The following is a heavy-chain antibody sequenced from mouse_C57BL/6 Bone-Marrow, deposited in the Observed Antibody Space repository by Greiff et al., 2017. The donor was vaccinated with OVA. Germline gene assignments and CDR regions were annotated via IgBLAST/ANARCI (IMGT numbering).Heavy chain of an antibody. D-gene: IGHD2-12*01. Sequence: QVQLQQSGAELVKPGASVKLSCKASGYTFTSYWMHWVKQRPGQGLEWIGYINPGSGDTKYNEKFKDKATLTADKSSSTAYMQLSSLTYDDSAVYFCVYDYAMDYWGQGTSVTVSS. V-gene: IGHV1-7*01. CDR1: GYTFTSYW. J-gene: IGHJ4*01. CDR3: VYDYAMDY. CDR2: INPGSGDT.